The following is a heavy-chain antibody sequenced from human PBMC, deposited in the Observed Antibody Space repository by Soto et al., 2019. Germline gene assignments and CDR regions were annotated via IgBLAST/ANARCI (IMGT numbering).Heavy chain of an antibody. J-gene: IGHJ3*02. D-gene: IGHD3-22*01. V-gene: IGHV1-69*01. Sequence: QVQLVQSGAEVKKPGSSVKVSCKASGGTFSSYAISWVRQAPGQGLEWMGGIIPIFGTANYAQKFQGRVTITADESRSTAYMELSSLRSEDTAVYYCARENITMIVVVITTGNAFDIWGQGTMVTVSS. CDR3: ARENITMIVVVITTGNAFDI. CDR1: GGTFSSYA. CDR2: IIPIFGTA.